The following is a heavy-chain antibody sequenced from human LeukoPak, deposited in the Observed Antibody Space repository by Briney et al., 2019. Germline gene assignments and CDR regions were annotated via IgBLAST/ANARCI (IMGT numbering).Heavy chain of an antibody. CDR2: ISGRGGST. D-gene: IGHD6-13*01. Sequence: PGGSLRLSCAASGFTFSSYAMSWVRQAPGKGLEWVSAISGRGGSTYYADSVKGRFTISRDNSKNTLYLQMNSLRAEDTAVYYCAKGHSSSWTSFYFDYWGQGTLVTVSS. CDR3: AKGHSSSWTSFYFDY. V-gene: IGHV3-23*01. J-gene: IGHJ4*02. CDR1: GFTFSSYA.